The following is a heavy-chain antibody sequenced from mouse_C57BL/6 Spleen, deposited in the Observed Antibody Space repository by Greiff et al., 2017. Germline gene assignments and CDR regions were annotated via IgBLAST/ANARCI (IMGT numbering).Heavy chain of an antibody. CDR3: ARGTGPFAY. Sequence: EVKVEESGPGLVKPSQSLSLTCSVTGYSITSGYYWNWIRQFPGNKLEWMGYISYDGSNNYNPSLKNRISITRDTSKNQFFLKLNSVTTEDTATYYCARGTGPFAYWGQGTLVTVSA. CDR1: GYSITSGYY. J-gene: IGHJ3*01. V-gene: IGHV3-6*01. CDR2: ISYDGSN. D-gene: IGHD4-1*01.